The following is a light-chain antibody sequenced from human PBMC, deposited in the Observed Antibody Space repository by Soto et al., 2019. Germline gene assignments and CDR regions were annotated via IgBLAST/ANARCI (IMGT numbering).Light chain of an antibody. Sequence: EIQMTQSPSTLSASVGDRVTITCRASQSISSWLAWYQQKPGKAPKLLIYDASRLEIGVPSRFSGSESGTEFTLTISILQPDDFATYYCQQYNSYLFTFGPGTKVDIK. CDR2: DAS. J-gene: IGKJ3*01. CDR1: QSISSW. V-gene: IGKV1-5*01. CDR3: QQYNSYLFT.